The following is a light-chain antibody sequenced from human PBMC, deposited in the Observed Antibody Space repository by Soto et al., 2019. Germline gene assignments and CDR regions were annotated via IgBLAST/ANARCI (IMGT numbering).Light chain of an antibody. CDR3: QNYFSVPHT. CDR2: AAS. Sequence: DIQMTQSRSSLSASVGDRVTITCRASQDITTYLAWYQQKSGKPPKLLIYAASTLQAGVPSRFSGGGSGTNFTLTISSLQPEDVATYYCQNYFSVPHTFGGGTKVDIK. J-gene: IGKJ4*01. CDR1: QDITTY. V-gene: IGKV1-27*01.